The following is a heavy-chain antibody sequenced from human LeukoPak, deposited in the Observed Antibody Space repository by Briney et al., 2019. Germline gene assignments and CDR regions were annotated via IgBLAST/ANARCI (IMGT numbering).Heavy chain of an antibody. Sequence: RGSLRLSCAASGFTFSTYAMNWVRQAPAKGLEWVSTIGGGGPTTDYADSVKDRFTISRDNSKNTLYLQMNSLRAEDTAVYYCARGGFHCSGGYCYPTWFDPWGQGTLVTVSS. CDR2: IGGGGPTT. CDR1: GFTFSTYA. V-gene: IGHV3-23*01. J-gene: IGHJ5*02. CDR3: ARGGFHCSGGYCYPTWFDP. D-gene: IGHD2-15*01.